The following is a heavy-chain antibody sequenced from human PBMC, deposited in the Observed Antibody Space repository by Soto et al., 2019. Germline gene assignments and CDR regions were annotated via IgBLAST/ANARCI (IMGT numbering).Heavy chain of an antibody. CDR2: IYYSGST. CDR1: GGSISSGGYY. V-gene: IGHV4-31*03. Sequence: SETLSLTCTVSGGSISSGGYYWSWVRQHPGKGLEWIGYIYYSGSTYYNPSLKSRVTISVDTSKNQFSLKLSSVTAADTAVYYCAREGNYDSSGYGYYYGMDVWGQGTTVTVS. D-gene: IGHD3-22*01. J-gene: IGHJ6*02. CDR3: AREGNYDSSGYGYYYGMDV.